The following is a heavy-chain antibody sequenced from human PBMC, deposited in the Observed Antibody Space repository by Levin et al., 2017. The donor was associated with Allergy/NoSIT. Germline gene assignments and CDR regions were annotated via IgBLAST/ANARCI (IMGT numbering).Heavy chain of an antibody. CDR3: AKGTRGSSSYYESFDY. Sequence: GESLKISCAASGFTFNNYGMHWVRQAPGKGLEWGAVISYDESNKYYADSVKGRFTISRDNSKNTLYLQMNSLRAEDTAVYYCAKGTRGSSSYYESFDYWGQGVLVTVSS. CDR1: GFTFNNYG. V-gene: IGHV3-30*18. D-gene: IGHD6-13*01. J-gene: IGHJ4*02. CDR2: ISYDESNK.